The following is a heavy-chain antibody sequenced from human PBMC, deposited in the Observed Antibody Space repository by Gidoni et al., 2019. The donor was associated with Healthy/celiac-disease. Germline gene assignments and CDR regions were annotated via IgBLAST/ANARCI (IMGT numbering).Heavy chain of an antibody. V-gene: IGHV1-69*01. CDR1: GGTFSSYA. J-gene: IGHJ5*02. CDR2: IIPIFGTA. D-gene: IGHD4-17*01. Sequence: QVQLVQSGAEVKKPGSSVKFSCKASGGTFSSYAISWVRQAPGQGLEWMGGIIPIFGTANYAQKFQVRVTITADESTSTAYIELSSLRSEDTAVYYCARATTVTTGWFDTWGQGTLVTVSS. CDR3: ARATTVTTGWFDT.